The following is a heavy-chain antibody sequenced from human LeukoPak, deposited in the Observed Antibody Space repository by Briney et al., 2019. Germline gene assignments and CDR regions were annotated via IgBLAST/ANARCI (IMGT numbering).Heavy chain of an antibody. CDR2: IRSKANSYAT. CDR1: GFTFSGSA. J-gene: IGHJ3*02. D-gene: IGHD2-21*02. Sequence: GGSLRLSCAASGFTFSGSAMHRVRQASGKGLEWVGRIRSKANSYATAYAASVKGRFTISRDDSKNTAYLQMNSLKTEDTAVYYCTSYGGTLTYCGGDCTPGDIWGQGTMVTVSS. V-gene: IGHV3-73*01. CDR3: TSYGGTLTYCGGDCTPGDI.